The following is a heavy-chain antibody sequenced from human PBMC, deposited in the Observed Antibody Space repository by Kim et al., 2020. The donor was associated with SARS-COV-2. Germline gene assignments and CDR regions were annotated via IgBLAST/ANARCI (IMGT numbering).Heavy chain of an antibody. V-gene: IGHV4-39*01. CDR1: GGAIISSDYY. CDR2: LYYNGAT. D-gene: IGHD6-13*01. J-gene: IGHJ4*02. Sequence: SETLSLTCSVSGGAIISSDYYWAWIRQPPGKGLEWIGSLYYNGATYYNPSLKSRVTVSVDTSINQFSLTLTSVTAADTGVYYCSAYSSSWLNYFDYWGQG. CDR3: SAYSSSWLNYFDY.